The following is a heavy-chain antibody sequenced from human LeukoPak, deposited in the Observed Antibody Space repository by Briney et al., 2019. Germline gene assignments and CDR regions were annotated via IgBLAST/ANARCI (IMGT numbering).Heavy chain of an antibody. CDR1: GFTVSSYY. Sequence: GGSLRLSCAASGFTVSSYYMSWVRQAPGKGLEWVSVIYSGGSTYSADSVKGRFTISRDNSKNTLYLQMNSLRAEDTAVYYCARESLSYYGFDYWGQGTLVTVSS. V-gene: IGHV3-66*01. D-gene: IGHD1-26*01. CDR3: ARESLSYYGFDY. CDR2: IYSGGST. J-gene: IGHJ4*02.